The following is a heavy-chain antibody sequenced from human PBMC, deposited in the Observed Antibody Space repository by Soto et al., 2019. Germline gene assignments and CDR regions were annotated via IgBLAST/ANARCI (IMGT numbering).Heavy chain of an antibody. V-gene: IGHV4-28*01. CDR3: ARIVADYYYYMDV. CDR2: IYYSGST. CDR1: GYSIRSSNW. Sequence: QSQTLSLTCAVSGYSIRSSNWWGWIRQPPGKGLEWIGYIYYSGSTYYNPSLKSRVTMSVDTSKNQFSLKLSSVTAVDTAVYYCARIVADYYYYMDVWGKGTTVTVSS. D-gene: IGHD6-19*01. J-gene: IGHJ6*03.